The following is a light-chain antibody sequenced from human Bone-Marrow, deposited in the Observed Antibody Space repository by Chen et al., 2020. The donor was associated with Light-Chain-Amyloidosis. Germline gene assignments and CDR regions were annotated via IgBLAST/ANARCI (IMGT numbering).Light chain of an antibody. CDR1: QSVLYSSTNQNY. CDR2: WAS. CDR3: QQYYSTPRT. Sequence: DIVMTQSPDSLAVSLGERATNNCKSSQSVLYSSTNQNYLAWYQQKPGQPPKLLLYWASTRGPGVPDRFSGSGSGTDFTLTISSLQTADVAVYYCQQYYSTPRTFGQGTKVEIK. V-gene: IGKV4-1*01. J-gene: IGKJ1*01.